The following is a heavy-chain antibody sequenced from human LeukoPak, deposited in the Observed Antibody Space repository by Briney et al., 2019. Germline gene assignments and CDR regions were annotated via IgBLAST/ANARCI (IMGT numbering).Heavy chain of an antibody. D-gene: IGHD6-13*01. V-gene: IGHV1-2*02. CDR2: INPNSGGT. CDR3: ARGGSSSWADAFDI. J-gene: IGHJ3*02. Sequence: ASVKVSCKAFGYTFTGYYIHWVRQAPGQGLEWMGWINPNSGGTNYAQNFQGRVTMTRDRSISTASMDLSRLTSDDTAVYYCARGGSSSWADAFDIWGQGTMVTVSS. CDR1: GYTFTGYY.